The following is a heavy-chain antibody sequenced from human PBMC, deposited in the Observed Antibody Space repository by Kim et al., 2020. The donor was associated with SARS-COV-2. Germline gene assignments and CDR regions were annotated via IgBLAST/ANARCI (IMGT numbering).Heavy chain of an antibody. D-gene: IGHD3-16*02. CDR1: GFTFSDYY. Sequence: AGSLRLSCAASGFTFSDYYMSWIRQAPGKGLEWVSYISSSSSYTNYADSVKGRFTISRDNAKNSLYLQMNSLRAEDTAVYYCARVGYDYVWGSYRDYYYYYGMDVWGKGTTVTVSS. CDR2: ISSSSSYT. J-gene: IGHJ6*04. CDR3: ARVGYDYVWGSYRDYYYYYGMDV. V-gene: IGHV3-11*05.